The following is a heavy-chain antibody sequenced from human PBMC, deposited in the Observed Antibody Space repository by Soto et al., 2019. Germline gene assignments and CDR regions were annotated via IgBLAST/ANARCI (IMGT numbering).Heavy chain of an antibody. CDR2: MNPGSGDT. CDR3: ARMATFGWLIWFDP. J-gene: IGHJ5*02. D-gene: IGHD3-16*01. CDR1: GYSFTNND. V-gene: IGHV1-8*01. Sequence: GASVKVSCKASGYSFTNNDVSWVRQATGQGLEWMGWMNPGSGDTGYAQKFQGRVTMTRDISIATAYLELSSLRSDDTAIYYCARMATFGWLIWFDPWGQGTLVTVSS.